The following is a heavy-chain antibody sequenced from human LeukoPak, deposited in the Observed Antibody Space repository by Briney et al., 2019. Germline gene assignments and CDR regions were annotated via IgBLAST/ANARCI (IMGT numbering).Heavy chain of an antibody. D-gene: IGHD3-10*01. Sequence: PGGSLRLSCAASGFTFSSYAMSWVRQAPGKGLEWVANIKQDGSEKYYVDSVKGRFTISRDNAKNSLYLQMNSLRAEDTAVYYCARDQVTMVRGVIYYYYYYMDVWGKGTTVTISS. CDR3: ARDQVTMVRGVIYYYYYYMDV. CDR1: GFTFSSYA. V-gene: IGHV3-7*01. CDR2: IKQDGSEK. J-gene: IGHJ6*03.